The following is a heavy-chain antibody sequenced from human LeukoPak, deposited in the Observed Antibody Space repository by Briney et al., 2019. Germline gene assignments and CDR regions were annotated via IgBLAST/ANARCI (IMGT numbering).Heavy chain of an antibody. J-gene: IGHJ5*02. V-gene: IGHV4-31*03. CDR2: IYYSGST. Sequence: SQTLSLTCTVSGGSISSGGYYWSWIRQHPGKGLEWIGYIYYSGSTYYNPSLKSRVTISVDTSKNQFSLKLSSVTAANTAVYYCARGPYTIFGVVIKSEDWFDPWGQGTLVTVSS. D-gene: IGHD3-3*01. CDR3: ARGPYTIFGVVIKSEDWFDP. CDR1: GGSISSGGYY.